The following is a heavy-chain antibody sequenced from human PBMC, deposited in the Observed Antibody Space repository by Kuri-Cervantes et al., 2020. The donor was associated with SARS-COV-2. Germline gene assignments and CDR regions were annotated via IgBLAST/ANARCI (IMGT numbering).Heavy chain of an antibody. CDR2: IKQDGSEK. D-gene: IGHD3-3*01. CDR1: GFSISDRAYW. J-gene: IGHJ4*02. CDR3: AREIITIFGVNFDY. Sequence: GESLKISCTASGFSISDRAYWMTWVRQTPGKGLEWVANIKQDGSEKYYVDSVKGRFTISRDNAKNSLYLQMNSLRAGDTAVYYCAREIITIFGVNFDYRGQGTLVTVSS. V-gene: IGHV3-7*01.